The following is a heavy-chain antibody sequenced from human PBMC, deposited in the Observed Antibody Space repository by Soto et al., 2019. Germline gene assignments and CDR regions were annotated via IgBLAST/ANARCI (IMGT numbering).Heavy chain of an antibody. CDR1: GFTFSSYG. J-gene: IGHJ6*02. CDR2: IWYDGSNK. Sequence: QVQLVESGGGVVQPGRSLRLSCAASGFTFSSYGMHWVRQAPGKGLEWVAVIWYDGSNKYYADSVKGRFTISRDNSKNTLYLQMNSLRAEDTAVYYCARDDYYGSGSYSWSYYYYYGMDVWGQGTTVTVSS. V-gene: IGHV3-33*01. D-gene: IGHD3-10*01. CDR3: ARDDYYGSGSYSWSYYYYYGMDV.